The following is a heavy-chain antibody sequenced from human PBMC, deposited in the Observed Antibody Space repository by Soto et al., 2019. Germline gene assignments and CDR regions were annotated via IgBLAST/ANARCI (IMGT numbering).Heavy chain of an antibody. D-gene: IGHD6-6*01. Sequence: HPGGSLRLSCAASGFTFSSYGMHWVRQAPGKGLEWVAVIWYDGSNKYYADSVKGRFTISRDNSKNTLYLQMNSLRAEDTAVYYCARGPYSSSSVPWFDPWGQGTLVTVSS. J-gene: IGHJ5*02. CDR1: GFTFSSYG. CDR3: ARGPYSSSSVPWFDP. CDR2: IWYDGSNK. V-gene: IGHV3-33*01.